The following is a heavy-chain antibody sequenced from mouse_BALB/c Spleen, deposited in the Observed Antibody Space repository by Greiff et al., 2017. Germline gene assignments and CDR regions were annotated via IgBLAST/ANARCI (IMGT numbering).Heavy chain of an antibody. CDR3: ARGGGDYDHIDYAMDY. J-gene: IGHJ4*01. CDR1: GFTFSSYA. D-gene: IGHD2-4*01. CDR2: ISSGGSYT. Sequence: EVKLVESGGGLVKPGGSLKLSCAASGFTFSSYAMSWVRQSPEKRLEWVAEISSGGSYTYYPDTVTGRFTISRDNAKNTLYLEMSSLRSEDTAMYYCARGGGDYDHIDYAMDYWGQGTSVTVSS. V-gene: IGHV5-9-4*01.